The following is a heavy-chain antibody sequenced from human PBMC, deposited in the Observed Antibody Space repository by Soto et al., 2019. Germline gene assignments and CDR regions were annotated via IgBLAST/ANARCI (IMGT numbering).Heavy chain of an antibody. CDR2: IYYSGST. CDR1: GGSISSGGYY. V-gene: IGHV4-31*03. J-gene: IGHJ4*02. D-gene: IGHD2-15*01. Sequence: SETLSLTCSVSGGSISSGGYYWSWIRQHPGKGLEWIGYIYYSGSTYYNPSLKSRVTISVDTSKNQFSLKLSSVTAADTAVYYCARLRPPLYYFDYWGQGTLVTVSS. CDR3: ARLRPPLYYFDY.